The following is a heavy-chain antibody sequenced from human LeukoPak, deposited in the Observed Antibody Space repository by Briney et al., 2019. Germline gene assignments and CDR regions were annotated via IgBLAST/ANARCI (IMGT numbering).Heavy chain of an antibody. CDR1: GGTFSSYA. Sequence: GASVKVSCKASGGTFSSYAISWVRQAPGQGLEWMGGIIPIFGTANYAQKFQGRVTITADKSTSTAYMELSSLRSEDTAVYYCAQMAVAGTRWFDPWGQGTLVTVSS. D-gene: IGHD6-19*01. V-gene: IGHV1-69*06. CDR2: IIPIFGTA. CDR3: AQMAVAGTRWFDP. J-gene: IGHJ5*02.